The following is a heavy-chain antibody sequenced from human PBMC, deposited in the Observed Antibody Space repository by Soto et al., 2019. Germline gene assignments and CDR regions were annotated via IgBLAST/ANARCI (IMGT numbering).Heavy chain of an antibody. CDR3: AADATAWQQMVPSDY. CDR1: GFTFTSSA. D-gene: IGHD2-8*01. Sequence: SVKVSCKASGFTFTSSAFQWVRQARGQRLEWIGWIAVGSGYTNYAQRFQDRVTLTRDMSTATTYMELSRLTSGDTAIYYCAADATAWQQMVPSDYWGQGXLVTVYS. J-gene: IGHJ4*02. CDR2: IAVGSGYT. V-gene: IGHV1-58*01.